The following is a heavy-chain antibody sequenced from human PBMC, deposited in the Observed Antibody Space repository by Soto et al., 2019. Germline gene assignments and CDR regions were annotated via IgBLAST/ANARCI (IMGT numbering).Heavy chain of an antibody. CDR3: AKCITALGPIDY. Sequence: SETLSLSGTVSGGSISGYYWSWIRQPPGKGLEWIGEIYHSGSTNYNPSLKSRVTISVDKSKNQFSLKLSSVTAADTAVYYCAKCITALGPIDYWGQGTLVTVSS. J-gene: IGHJ4*02. V-gene: IGHV4-59*12. D-gene: IGHD6-6*01. CDR2: IYHSGST. CDR1: GGSISGYY.